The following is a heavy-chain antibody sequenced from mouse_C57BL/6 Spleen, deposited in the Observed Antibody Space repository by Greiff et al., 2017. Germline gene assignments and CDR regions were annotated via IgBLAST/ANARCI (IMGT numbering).Heavy chain of an antibody. CDR2: IHPNSGST. D-gene: IGHD1-1*01. J-gene: IGHJ2*01. V-gene: IGHV1-64*01. CDR1: GYTFTSYW. CDR3: AREEDYYGSSFLDY. Sequence: QVQLQQPGAELVKPGASVKLSCKASGYTFTSYWMHWVKQRPGQGLEWIGMIHPNSGSTNYNEKFKSKATLTVDKSSSTAYMQLSSLTSEDSAVYYCAREEDYYGSSFLDYWGQGTTRTVSS.